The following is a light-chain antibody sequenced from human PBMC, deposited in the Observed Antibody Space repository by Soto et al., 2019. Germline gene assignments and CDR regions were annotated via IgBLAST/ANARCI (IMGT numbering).Light chain of an antibody. Sequence: QSALTQPASVSGSPGQSITMSCTGTSSDIGGYNYVSWYQQHPGKAPKLMIYEVSNWPSGVSNRFSGSKSGNTASLTISGLQPEDEADYYCSSYTSSSTLVFGGGTKVTVL. CDR1: SSDIGGYNY. J-gene: IGLJ3*02. V-gene: IGLV2-14*01. CDR3: SSYTSSSTLV. CDR2: EVS.